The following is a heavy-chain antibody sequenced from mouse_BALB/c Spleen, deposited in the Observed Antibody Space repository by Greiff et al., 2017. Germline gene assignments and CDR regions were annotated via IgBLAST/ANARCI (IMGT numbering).Heavy chain of an antibody. CDR2: ISYSGST. Sequence: EVKLEESGPGLVKPSQSLSLTCTVTGYSITSDYAWNWIRQFPGNKLEWMGYISYSGSTSYNPSLKSRISITRDTSKNQFFLQLNSVTTEDTATYYCARSRDYDYGFAYWGQGTLVTVSA. CDR3: ARSRDYDYGFAY. V-gene: IGHV3-2*02. D-gene: IGHD2-4*01. J-gene: IGHJ3*01. CDR1: GYSITSDYA.